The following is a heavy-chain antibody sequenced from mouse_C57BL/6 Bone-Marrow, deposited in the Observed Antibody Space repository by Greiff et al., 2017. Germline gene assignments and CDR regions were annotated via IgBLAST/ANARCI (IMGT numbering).Heavy chain of an antibody. CDR2: IDPSDSYT. D-gene: IGHD1-1*01. V-gene: IGHV1-59*01. Sequence: QVQLQQPGAELVRPGTSVKLSCKASGYTFTSYWMHWVKQRPGQGLEWIGVIDPSDSYTNYNQKFKGKATLTVDTSSSTAYMQLSRLTSEDSTIYYCARSYYAWYFDVWGTGTTVTDAS. CDR3: ARSYYAWYFDV. CDR1: GYTFTSYW. J-gene: IGHJ1*03.